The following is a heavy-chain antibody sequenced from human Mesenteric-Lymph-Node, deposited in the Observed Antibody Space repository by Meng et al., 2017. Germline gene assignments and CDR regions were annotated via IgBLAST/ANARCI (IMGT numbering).Heavy chain of an antibody. J-gene: IGHJ6*02. CDR2: ISAYNGNT. V-gene: IGHV1-18*01. Sequence: ASVKVSCKASGYTFTSYGISWVRQAPGQGLEWMGWISAYNGNTNYAQKLQGRVTMTTDTSTSTAYMELRSLGSDDTAVYYCARDTPPEWDYYSRNSGEPVSTALRELHGEDYYYYYGIDDWGQGTTVTVSS. CDR1: GYTFTSYG. CDR3: ARDTPPEWDYYSRNSGEPVSTALRELHGEDYYYYYGIDD. D-gene: IGHD3-22*01.